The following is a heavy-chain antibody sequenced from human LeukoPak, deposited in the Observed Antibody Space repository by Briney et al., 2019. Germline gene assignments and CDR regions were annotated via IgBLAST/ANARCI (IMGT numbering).Heavy chain of an antibody. CDR3: ARQIRAVGATAGNYYYYYMDV. Sequence: PSETLSLTCTVSGGSISSYYWSWIRQPAGKGLEWIGRIYTSGSTNYNPSLKSRVTMSVDTSKNQFSLKLSSVTAAGTAVYYCARQIRAVGATAGNYYYYYMDVWGKGTTVTVSS. D-gene: IGHD2-15*01. CDR2: IYTSGST. J-gene: IGHJ6*03. CDR1: GGSISSYY. V-gene: IGHV4-4*07.